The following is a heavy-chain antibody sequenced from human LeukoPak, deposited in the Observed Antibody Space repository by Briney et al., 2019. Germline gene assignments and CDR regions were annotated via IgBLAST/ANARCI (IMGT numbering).Heavy chain of an antibody. CDR1: GYTFSSYG. Sequence: ASVKVSCKASGYTFSSYGISWVRQAPGQGLEWMGWISAYNGNTNYAQKLQGRVTMTTDTSTSTAYMELRSLRSDDTAVYYCARVAPLQYSSSSRGFDPWGQGTLVTVSS. CDR2: ISAYNGNT. CDR3: ARVAPLQYSSSSRGFDP. V-gene: IGHV1-18*01. J-gene: IGHJ5*02. D-gene: IGHD6-6*01.